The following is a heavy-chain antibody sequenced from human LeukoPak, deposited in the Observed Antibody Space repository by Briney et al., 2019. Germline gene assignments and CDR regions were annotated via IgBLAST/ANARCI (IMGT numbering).Heavy chain of an antibody. CDR1: GGSFSGYY. V-gene: IGHV4-34*01. D-gene: IGHD4-11*01. CDR3: AYMGSGMDA. CDR2: INHSGST. J-gene: IGHJ6*02. Sequence: SETPSLICAVYGGSFSGYYWSWIRQPPGKGLEWIGEINHSGSTNYNPSLKSRVTISVDTSKNQFSLKLSSVTAADTAVYYCAYMGSGMDAWGQGTTVTVSS.